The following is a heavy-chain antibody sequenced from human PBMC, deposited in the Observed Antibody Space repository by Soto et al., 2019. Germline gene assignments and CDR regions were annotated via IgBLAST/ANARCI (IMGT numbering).Heavy chain of an antibody. V-gene: IGHV3-21*01. D-gene: IGHD3-3*01. J-gene: IGHJ6*02. CDR3: ARDRRRFWSGYYASRTTYYYGMDV. Sequence: GGSLRLSCAASGFTFSSYSMNWVRQAPGKXLELVSSISSSSSYIYYADSVKGRFTISRDNAKSSLYLQMNSLRAEDTAVYYCARDRRRFWSGYYASRTTYYYGMDVWGQGTTVTVSS. CDR1: GFTFSSYS. CDR2: ISSSSSYI.